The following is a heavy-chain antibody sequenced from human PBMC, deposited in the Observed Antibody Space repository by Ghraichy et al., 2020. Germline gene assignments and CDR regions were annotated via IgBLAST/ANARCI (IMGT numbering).Heavy chain of an antibody. CDR1: GFTFSSYS. V-gene: IGHV3-21*01. CDR3: ARAAGIVVVVAAPAESSDYYYGMDV. J-gene: IGHJ6*02. D-gene: IGHD2-15*01. CDR2: ISSSSSYI. Sequence: GGSLRLSCAASGFTFSSYSMNWVRQAPGKGLEWVSSISSSSSYIYYADSVKGRFTISRDNAKNSLYLQMNSLRAEDTAVYYCARAAGIVVVVAAPAESSDYYYGMDVWGQGTTVTVSS.